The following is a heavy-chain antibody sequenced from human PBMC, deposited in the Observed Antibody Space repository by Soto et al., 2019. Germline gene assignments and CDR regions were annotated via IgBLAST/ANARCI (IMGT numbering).Heavy chain of an antibody. CDR1: GGSISGHY. D-gene: IGHD3-22*01. CDR3: ARHKPQYYYDSSGYYYVGDYYYGMDV. Sequence: SETLSLTCTVSGGSISGHYWSWIRQPPGKGLEWIGYLHYSGNTNYNPSLKSRVTISVDTSKNQFSLKLSSVTAADTAVYYCARHKPQYYYDSSGYYYVGDYYYGMDVWGQGTTVTVSS. V-gene: IGHV4-59*08. CDR2: LHYSGNT. J-gene: IGHJ6*02.